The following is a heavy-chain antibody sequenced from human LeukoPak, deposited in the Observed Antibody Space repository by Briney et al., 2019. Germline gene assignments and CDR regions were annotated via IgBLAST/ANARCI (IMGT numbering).Heavy chain of an antibody. V-gene: IGHV1-2*02. CDR2: INPNSGGT. Sequence: GASVKVSCKASGYTFTGYYMHWVRQAPGQGLEWMGWINPNSGGTNYAQKFQGRVTMTRDTSISTAYMELSRLRSDDTAVYYCAKGSKVVLFTRDHYMDVRGKGTTVTISS. CDR3: AKGSKVVLFTRDHYMDV. CDR1: GYTFTGYY. J-gene: IGHJ6*03. D-gene: IGHD3-22*01.